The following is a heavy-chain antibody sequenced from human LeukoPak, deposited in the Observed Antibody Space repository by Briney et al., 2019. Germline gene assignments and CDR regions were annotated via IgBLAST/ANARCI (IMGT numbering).Heavy chain of an antibody. Sequence: GGSLRLSCAVSGFTFGSYALHWVRQAPGKGLEGVAVVSRGGSNEYIADSVRGRFTISRDTSTSTVYLQMNSLGPEDTAVYYCARSPYHSSGDLYYYDAIDFWGQGATV. CDR1: GFTFGSYA. J-gene: IGHJ6*02. V-gene: IGHV3-30*04. D-gene: IGHD3-22*01. CDR3: ARSPYHSSGDLYYYDAIDF. CDR2: VSRGGSNE.